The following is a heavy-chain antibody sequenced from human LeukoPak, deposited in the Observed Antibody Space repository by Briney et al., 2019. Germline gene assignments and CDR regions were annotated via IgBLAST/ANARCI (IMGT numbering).Heavy chain of an antibody. CDR1: GGTFSSYA. J-gene: IGHJ4*02. D-gene: IGHD5/OR15-5a*01. V-gene: IGHV1-69*13. CDR3: ARDVSRIYFDY. Sequence: ASVKVSCKASGGTFSSYAISWVRQAPGQGLEWMGGIIPIFGTANYAQKSQGRVTITADESTSTAYMELSSLRSEDTAVYYCARDVSRIYFDYWGQGTLVTVSS. CDR2: IIPIFGTA.